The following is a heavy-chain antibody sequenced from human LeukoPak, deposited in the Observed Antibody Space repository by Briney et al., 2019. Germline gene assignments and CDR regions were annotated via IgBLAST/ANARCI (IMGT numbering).Heavy chain of an antibody. Sequence: GGSLRLSCAASGFTFSSYGMHWVRQAPGKGLEWVAVISYDGSNKYYADSAKGRFTISRDNSKNTLYLQMNSLRAEDTAVYYCAKLAVAGTDYWGQGTLVTVSS. CDR1: GFTFSSYG. D-gene: IGHD6-19*01. CDR3: AKLAVAGTDY. V-gene: IGHV3-30*18. J-gene: IGHJ4*02. CDR2: ISYDGSNK.